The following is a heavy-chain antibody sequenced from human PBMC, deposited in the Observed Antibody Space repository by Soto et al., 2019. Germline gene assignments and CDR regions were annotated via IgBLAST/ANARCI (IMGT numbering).Heavy chain of an antibody. J-gene: IGHJ4*02. CDR3: AKERAALDRPSYFDS. D-gene: IGHD6-13*01. CDR1: GFTFSNYA. V-gene: IGHV3-23*01. CDR2: ITGPGGSR. Sequence: GGSLRLSCAASGFTFSNYAMNWVRQAPGKGLEWMSAITGPGGSRFYADSVEGRFTISRDNSRNTLFLLLTSLTPEDTAVYYCAKERAALDRPSYFDSWGPGTLVTVSS.